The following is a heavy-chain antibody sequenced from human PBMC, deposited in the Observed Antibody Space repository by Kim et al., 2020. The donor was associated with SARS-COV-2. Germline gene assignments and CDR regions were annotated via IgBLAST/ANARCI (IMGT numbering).Heavy chain of an antibody. D-gene: IGHD4-4*01. CDR1: GYTFTSYY. V-gene: IGHV1-46*01. J-gene: IGHJ6*02. CDR2: INPSGGST. Sequence: ASVKVSCKASGYTFTSYYMHWVRQAPGQGLEWMGIINPSGGSTSYAQKFQGRVTMTRDTSTSTVYMELSSLRSEDTAVYYCARDLVEDYSNYSPNYYYYGMDVWGQGTTVTVSS. CDR3: ARDLVEDYSNYSPNYYYYGMDV.